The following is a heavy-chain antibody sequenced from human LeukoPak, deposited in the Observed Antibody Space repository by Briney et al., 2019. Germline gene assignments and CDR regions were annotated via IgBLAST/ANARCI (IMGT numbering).Heavy chain of an antibody. V-gene: IGHV3-30*18. D-gene: IGHD2-21*02. CDR1: GFTFSSFG. CDR2: ISYDGSYK. Sequence: SGGSLRLSCAASGFTFSSFGMHWVRQAPGKGLQWVAFISYDGSYKEESDSLKGRGTISRDNSVNILYLQMSSLRAEDTAVYYCAKDMRANCGGDCPFDYWGQGTLVTVSS. CDR3: AKDMRANCGGDCPFDY. J-gene: IGHJ4*02.